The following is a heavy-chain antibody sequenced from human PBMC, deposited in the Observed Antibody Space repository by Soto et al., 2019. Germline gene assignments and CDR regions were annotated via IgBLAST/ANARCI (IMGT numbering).Heavy chain of an antibody. J-gene: IGHJ4*02. Sequence: LETLSLTCAVYGGSFSGYYWSWIRQPPGKGLEWIGEINHSGSTNYNPSLKSRVTISVDTSKNQFSLKLSSVTAADTAVYYCATPASRGELRLFDYWGQGTLVTVSS. CDR2: INHSGST. CDR3: ATPASRGELRLFDY. D-gene: IGHD1-26*01. V-gene: IGHV4-34*01. CDR1: GGSFSGYY.